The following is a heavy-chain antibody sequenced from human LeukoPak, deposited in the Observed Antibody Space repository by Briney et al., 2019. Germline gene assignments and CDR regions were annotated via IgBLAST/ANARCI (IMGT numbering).Heavy chain of an antibody. Sequence: GGSLRLSCAASGFTFSSYGMHWVRQAPGKGLEWVAFIRYDGSNKYYADSVKGRFTISRDNSKNTLYLQMNSLRAEDTAVYYCAKDRYDFYAYFDYWGQGTLVTVSS. CDR2: IRYDGSNK. CDR3: AKDRYDFYAYFDY. CDR1: GFTFSSYG. V-gene: IGHV3-30*02. J-gene: IGHJ4*02. D-gene: IGHD3-3*01.